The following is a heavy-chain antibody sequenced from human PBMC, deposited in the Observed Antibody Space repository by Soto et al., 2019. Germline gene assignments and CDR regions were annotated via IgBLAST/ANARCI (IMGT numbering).Heavy chain of an antibody. V-gene: IGHV3-30*18. D-gene: IGHD2-15*01. CDR3: AKDPLGMVWQLPRGWFDP. Sequence: GGSLRLSCAASGFTFSSYGMHWVRQAPGKGLEWVAVISYDGSNKYYADSVKGRFTISRDNSKNTLYLQMNSLRAEDTAVYYCAKDPLGMVWQLPRGWFDPWGQGTLVTVSS. J-gene: IGHJ5*02. CDR2: ISYDGSNK. CDR1: GFTFSSYG.